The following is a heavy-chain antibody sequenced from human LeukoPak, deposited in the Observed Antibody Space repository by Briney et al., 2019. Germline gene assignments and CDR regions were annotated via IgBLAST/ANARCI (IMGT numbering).Heavy chain of an antibody. J-gene: IGHJ4*02. CDR2: INPNSGGT. Sequence: ASVKVSCKASGYTFTSYGISWVRQAPGQGLEWMGWINPNSGGTNYAQKFQGRVTMTRDTSISTAYMELSRLRSDDTAVYYCASTRIMITFGGVTFDYWGQGTLVTVSS. D-gene: IGHD3-16*01. CDR1: GYTFTSYG. V-gene: IGHV1-2*02. CDR3: ASTRIMITFGGVTFDY.